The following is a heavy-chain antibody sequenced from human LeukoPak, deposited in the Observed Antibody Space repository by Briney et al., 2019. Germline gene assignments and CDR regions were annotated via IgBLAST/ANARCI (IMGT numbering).Heavy chain of an antibody. D-gene: IGHD6-19*01. V-gene: IGHV4-34*01. CDR2: INHSGST. CDR1: GGSFSGYY. CDR3: ARGIAVAGQGFDY. J-gene: IGHJ4*02. Sequence: PSETLSLTCAVYGGSFSGYYWSWIRQPPGKGPEWIGEINHSGSTDYNPSLKSRVIISVDTSKNQFSLKLSSVTAADTAVYYCARGIAVAGQGFDYWGQGTLVTVSS.